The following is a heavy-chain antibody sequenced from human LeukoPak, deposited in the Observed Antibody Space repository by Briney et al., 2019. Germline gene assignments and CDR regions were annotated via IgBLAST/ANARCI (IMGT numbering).Heavy chain of an antibody. Sequence: ASVTVSCKASGYTFTSYYMHWVRQAPGQGLEWMGIINPSGGSTSYAQKFQGRVTMTRDTSTSTVYMELSSLRSEDTAVYYCASRLTGTSGRDYWGQGTLVTVSS. V-gene: IGHV1-46*01. J-gene: IGHJ4*02. CDR2: INPSGGST. CDR1: GYTFTSYY. CDR3: ASRLTGTSGRDY. D-gene: IGHD1-20*01.